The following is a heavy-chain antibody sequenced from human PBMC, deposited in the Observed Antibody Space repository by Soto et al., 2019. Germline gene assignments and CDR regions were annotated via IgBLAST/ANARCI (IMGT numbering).Heavy chain of an antibody. CDR3: ARDKYSGSSWFYYYYYGMDV. D-gene: IGHD6-13*01. Sequence: SETLSLTCTVSGGSISSYYWSWIRPPPGKGLEWIGYIYYSGSTNYNPSLKSRVTISVDTSKNQLSLKLSSVTAADTAVYYCARDKYSGSSWFYYYYYGMDVWGQGTTVTVSS. CDR2: IYYSGST. CDR1: GGSISSYY. V-gene: IGHV4-59*01. J-gene: IGHJ6*02.